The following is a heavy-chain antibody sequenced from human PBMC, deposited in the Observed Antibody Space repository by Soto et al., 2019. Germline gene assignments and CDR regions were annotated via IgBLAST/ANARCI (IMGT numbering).Heavy chain of an antibody. V-gene: IGHV3-23*01. J-gene: IGHJ4*02. CDR3: ARQSRYPFWSGFPKYYFAY. CDR1: GFTFNTYA. Sequence: EVQLLESGGGLVQPGGSLRLSCATSGFTFNTYAMSWVRQAPGKGLEWVSGINSRGTQYADSVKGRFTISRDTPKNTLDLQMDSLRAEDTAVYYCARQSRYPFWSGFPKYYFAYWGQGTLVTVSS. D-gene: IGHD3-3*01. CDR2: INSRGT.